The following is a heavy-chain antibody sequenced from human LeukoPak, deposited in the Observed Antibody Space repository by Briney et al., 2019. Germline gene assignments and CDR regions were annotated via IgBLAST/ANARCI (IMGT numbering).Heavy chain of an antibody. J-gene: IGHJ4*02. V-gene: IGHV4-59*01. CDR3: ARGRTFDN. CDR1: GGSISSYY. CDR2: IYDRGST. Sequence: SETLSLTCTVSGGSISSYYWSWIRQPPRKGLEWIGNIYDRGSTKYNPSLKSRVTISVDTSKNQFSLRLSSVTAADTAVYYCARGRTFDNWGQGTLVTVSS.